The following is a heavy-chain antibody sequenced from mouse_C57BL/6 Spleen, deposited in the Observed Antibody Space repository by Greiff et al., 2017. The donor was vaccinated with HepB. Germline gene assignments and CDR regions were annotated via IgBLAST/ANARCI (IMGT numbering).Heavy chain of an antibody. V-gene: IGHV1-42*01. Sequence: VQLKQSGPELVKPGASVKISCKASGYSFTGYYMNWVKQSPEKSLEWIGEINPSTGGTTYNQKFKAKATLTVDKSSSTAYMQLKSLTSEDSAVYYCASTGRDFDYWGQGTTLTVSS. CDR2: INPSTGGT. J-gene: IGHJ2*01. CDR1: GYSFTGYY. D-gene: IGHD4-1*01. CDR3: ASTGRDFDY.